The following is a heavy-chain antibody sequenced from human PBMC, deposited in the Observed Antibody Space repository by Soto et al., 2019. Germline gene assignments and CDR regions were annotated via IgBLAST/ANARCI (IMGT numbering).Heavy chain of an antibody. D-gene: IGHD2-2*03. CDR1: GFTFSSYG. J-gene: IGHJ4*02. V-gene: IGHV3-33*08. CDR2: IRSNGKNK. Sequence: GGSLRLSCAASGFTFSSYGMHWVRQAPGKGLEYVAVIRSNGKNKYYADSVKGRFIISRDNSKNTLYLQMNSLRAEDTAVYYCARDGSRLSTYEFDYWGRGTLVTVSS. CDR3: ARDGSRLSTYEFDY.